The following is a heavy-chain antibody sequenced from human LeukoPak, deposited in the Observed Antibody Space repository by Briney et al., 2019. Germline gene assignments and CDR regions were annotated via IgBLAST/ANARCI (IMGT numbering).Heavy chain of an antibody. CDR2: IYSGGST. CDR3: ASGDDVVVPAAIQYPLFDY. CDR1: GFTVSSNY. V-gene: IGHV3-66*02. J-gene: IGHJ4*01. D-gene: IGHD2-2*02. Sequence: GGSLRLSCAASGFTVSSNYMSWVRQAPGKGLEWVSVIYSGGSTYYADSVKGRFTISRDNSKNTLYLQMNSLRAEDTAVYYCASGDDVVVPAAIQYPLFDYWGHGTLGTVSS.